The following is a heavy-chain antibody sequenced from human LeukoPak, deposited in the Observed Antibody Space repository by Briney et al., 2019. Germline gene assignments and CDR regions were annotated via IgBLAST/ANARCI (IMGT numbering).Heavy chain of an antibody. J-gene: IGHJ4*02. D-gene: IGHD6-13*01. CDR1: GGSISSSSYY. CDR3: AKDFSSSWSHGY. Sequence: SETLSLTCTVSGGSISSSSYYWGWIRQPPGKGLEWIGSIYYSGSTYYNPSLKSRVTISVDTSKNQFSLKLSSVTAEDTAVYYCAKDFSSSWSHGYWGQGTLVTVSS. V-gene: IGHV4-39*07. CDR2: IYYSGST.